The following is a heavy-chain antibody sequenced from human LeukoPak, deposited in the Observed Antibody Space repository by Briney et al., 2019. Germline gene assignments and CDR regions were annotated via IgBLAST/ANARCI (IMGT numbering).Heavy chain of an antibody. D-gene: IGHD2-2*01. V-gene: IGHV1-69*05. J-gene: IGHJ6*03. CDR2: IIPIFGTA. Sequence: ASVKVSCKASGGTFSSYAISWVRQAPGQGLEWMGGIIPIFGTANCAQKFQGRVTITTDESTSTAYMELSSLRSEDTAVYYCARTLYCGSTSCSNRNYYYYYMDVWGKGTTVTVSS. CDR1: GGTFSSYA. CDR3: ARTLYCGSTSCSNRNYYYYYMDV.